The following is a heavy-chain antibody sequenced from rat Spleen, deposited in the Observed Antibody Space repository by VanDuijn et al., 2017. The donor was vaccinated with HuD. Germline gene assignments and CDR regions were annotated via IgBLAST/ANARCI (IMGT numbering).Heavy chain of an antibody. J-gene: IGHJ1*01. CDR1: GFNFNDYW. Sequence: EVQLVESGGGLVQPGRSLKLSCAASGFNFNDYWMDWVRQAPGKGLEWVASTTNTGGSSYYPDSVKGQFIISRDNAKSTLYLQMDSLRSEDTATYYCTRQASNYHWYFDFWGPGTMVTVSS. D-gene: IGHD3-1*01. CDR3: TRQASNYHWYFDF. CDR2: TTNTGGSS. V-gene: IGHV5-31*01.